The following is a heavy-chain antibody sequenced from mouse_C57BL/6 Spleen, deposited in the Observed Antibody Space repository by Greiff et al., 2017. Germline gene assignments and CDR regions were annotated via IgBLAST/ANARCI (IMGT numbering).Heavy chain of an antibody. CDR1: GYTFTSYW. CDR3: ARPTVGFDY. CDR2: IYPGSGST. J-gene: IGHJ2*01. V-gene: IGHV1-55*01. Sequence: VQLQQPGAELVKPGASVKMSCKASGYTFTSYWITWVKQRPGQGLEWIGDIYPGSGSTNYNEKFKSKATLTVATSSSTAYMQLSSLTSEDSAVYYCARPTVGFDYWGQGTTLTVSS. D-gene: IGHD1-1*01.